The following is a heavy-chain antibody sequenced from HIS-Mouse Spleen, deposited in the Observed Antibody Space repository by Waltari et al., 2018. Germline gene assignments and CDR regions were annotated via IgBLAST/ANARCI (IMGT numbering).Heavy chain of an antibody. CDR2: ISSSSSYI. D-gene: IGHD6-6*01. CDR3: ARAGYSSSFDY. V-gene: IGHV3-21*01. J-gene: IGHJ4*02. Sequence: EVQLVESGGGLVKPGGSLRLSGAASGLPFSRYSMNWVRQAPGTGLEWVSSISSSSSYIYYADSVKGRFTISRDNAKNSLYLQMNSLRAEDTAVYYCARAGYSSSFDYWGQGTLVTVSS. CDR1: GLPFSRYS.